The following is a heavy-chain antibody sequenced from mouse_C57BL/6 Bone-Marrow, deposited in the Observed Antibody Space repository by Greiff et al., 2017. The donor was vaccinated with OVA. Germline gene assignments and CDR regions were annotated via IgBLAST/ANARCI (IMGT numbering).Heavy chain of an antibody. CDR2: IWTGGGT. V-gene: IGHV2-9-1*01. CDR1: GFSLTSYA. J-gene: IGHJ1*03. Sequence: VHLVESGPGLVAPSQSLSITCTVSGFSLTSYAISWVRQPPGQGLEWLGVIWTGGGTNYKSALKSRLSISKDNSKGQVFLKRNSLQTDDTARYYCARITTVVEYFDVWGTGTTVTVSS. CDR3: ARITTVVEYFDV. D-gene: IGHD1-1*01.